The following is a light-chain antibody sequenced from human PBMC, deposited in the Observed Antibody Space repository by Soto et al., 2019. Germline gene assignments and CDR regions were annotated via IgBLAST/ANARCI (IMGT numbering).Light chain of an antibody. CDR3: QQYNSYPT. V-gene: IGKV1-5*03. CDR1: QSISSW. Sequence: DIQVTQSPSTLSASVGDRVTITCRASQSISSWLAWYQEKPGKAPKLLIYKASSLESGVPSRFSGSGSGTEFTLTISSLQPDEFATYYCQQYNSYPTFGQGTKVEIK. CDR2: KAS. J-gene: IGKJ1*01.